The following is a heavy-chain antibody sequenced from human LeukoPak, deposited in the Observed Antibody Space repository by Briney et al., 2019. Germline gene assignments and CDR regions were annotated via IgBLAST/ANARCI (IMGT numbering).Heavy chain of an antibody. V-gene: IGHV4-34*01. CDR3: ARGHSDFGVIMGWFDP. Sequence: SETLSLTCAVYGGSFSDYYWNWIRQPPGKGPEWIGDISHGGTTHYNPSLKSRLTISFDTSKNQFSLNLISVTAADTAVYYCARGHSDFGVIMGWFDPWGQGTLVTVSP. CDR2: ISHGGTT. CDR1: GGSFSDYY. J-gene: IGHJ5*02. D-gene: IGHD2-21*01.